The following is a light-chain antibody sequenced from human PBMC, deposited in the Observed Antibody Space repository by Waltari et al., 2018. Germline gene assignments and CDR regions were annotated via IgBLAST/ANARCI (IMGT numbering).Light chain of an antibody. CDR2: KAS. J-gene: IGKJ3*01. CDR1: QSISSW. Sequence: DIQMTHSPSTLSASVGDRVTITCRASQSISSWVAWYQQKPGTAPKLLIYKASTLETGVPSRFSGSGFGTEFTLTISSLQPDDFATYYCQQYNTYSAFGPGTKVDI. CDR3: QQYNTYSA. V-gene: IGKV1-5*03.